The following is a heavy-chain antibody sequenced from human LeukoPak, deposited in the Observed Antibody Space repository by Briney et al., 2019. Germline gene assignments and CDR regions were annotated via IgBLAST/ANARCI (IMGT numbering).Heavy chain of an antibody. Sequence: PGGSLRLSCAASGFTFSSYSMNWVRQAPGKGLEWVSYISSSSSTIYYADSVKGRFTISRDNAKNSLYLQMNSLRAEDTAVYYCARAMYYYESSGPSYWGQGTLVTVSS. CDR3: ARAMYYYESSGPSY. CDR2: ISSSSSTI. CDR1: GFTFSSYS. D-gene: IGHD3-22*01. J-gene: IGHJ4*02. V-gene: IGHV3-48*01.